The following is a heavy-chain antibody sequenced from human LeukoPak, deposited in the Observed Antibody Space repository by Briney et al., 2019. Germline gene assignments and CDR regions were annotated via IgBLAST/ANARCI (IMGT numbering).Heavy chain of an antibody. J-gene: IGHJ4*02. D-gene: IGHD3-9*01. Sequence: PSETLSLTCTVSGGSISSYYWSWLRQPPGKGLEWIGYIYYSGSTNYNPSLKSRVTISVDTSKNQFSLKLSSVTAADTAVYYCARGGFRYFDYWGQGTLVTVSS. CDR3: ARGGFRYFDY. V-gene: IGHV4-59*01. CDR1: GGSISSYY. CDR2: IYYSGST.